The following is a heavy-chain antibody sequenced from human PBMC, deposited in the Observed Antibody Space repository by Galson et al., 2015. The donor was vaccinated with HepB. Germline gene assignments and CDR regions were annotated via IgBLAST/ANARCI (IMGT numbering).Heavy chain of an antibody. CDR3: ARDQVLWICSDEGGMDV. CDR2: INSDGRST. D-gene: IGHD3-10*01. J-gene: IGHJ6*02. V-gene: IGHV3-74*01. CDR1: GFTFSRYW. Sequence: SLRLSCAASGFTFSRYWMHWVRQAPGKGLVWVSRINSDGRSTSYADSVKGRFTISRDNAKNTMYLQMNSLRTEDTAVYYDARDQVLWICSDEGGMDVWGQGTTVTVSS.